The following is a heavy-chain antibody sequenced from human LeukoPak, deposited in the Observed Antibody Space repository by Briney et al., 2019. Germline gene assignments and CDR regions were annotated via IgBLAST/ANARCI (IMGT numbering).Heavy chain of an antibody. CDR2: LSKSSDYR. J-gene: IGHJ6*03. D-gene: IGHD3/OR15-3a*01. Sequence: GGSLRLSCAASGVTFSTYAMNWGGPAPGQGLDWVSPLSKSSDYRKYADSVRGRFTISRDNAKNSLYLQMNSLRAEDTAVYYCARHLEKDFWTGIYKDYYYYYMDVWGKGTTVTVSS. CDR1: GVTFSTYA. V-gene: IGHV3-21*01. CDR3: ARHLEKDFWTGIYKDYYYYYMDV.